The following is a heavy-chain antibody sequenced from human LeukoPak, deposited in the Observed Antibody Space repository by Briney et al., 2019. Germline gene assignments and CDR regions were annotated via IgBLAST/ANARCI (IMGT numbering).Heavy chain of an antibody. CDR3: VKDFLHGPHIEPVGSVGPFDY. J-gene: IGHJ4*02. D-gene: IGHD2-2*01. V-gene: IGHV3-23*01. Sequence: PGGSLRLSCATSGFTFSSYAMSWVRQAPGKGLEWVSGLHADSGMTYYADSVKGRFTISRDNSKNTLYFQMNSLRAEDTAVYYCVKDFLHGPHIEPVGSVGPFDYWRQGTLVTVSS. CDR1: GFTFSSYA. CDR2: LHADSGMT.